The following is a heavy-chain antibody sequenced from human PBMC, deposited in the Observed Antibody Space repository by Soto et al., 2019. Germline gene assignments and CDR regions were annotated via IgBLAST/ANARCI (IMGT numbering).Heavy chain of an antibody. CDR3: AKGDSSSWYYFDY. CDR1: GFTFSSYG. J-gene: IGHJ4*02. Sequence: GGSLRLSCAASGFTFSSYGMHWVRQAPGKGLEWVAVISYDGSNKYYADSVKGRFTISRDNSKNTLYLQMNSLRAEDTAVYYCAKGDSSSWYYFDYWGQGTLVTVSS. D-gene: IGHD6-13*01. CDR2: ISYDGSNK. V-gene: IGHV3-30*18.